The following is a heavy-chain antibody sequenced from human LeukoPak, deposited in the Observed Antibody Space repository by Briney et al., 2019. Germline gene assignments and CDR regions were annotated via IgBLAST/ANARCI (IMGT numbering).Heavy chain of an antibody. D-gene: IGHD3-10*01. Sequence: SETLSLTCAVSGGSISSGGYSWSWIRQPAGKGLEWIGRIYTSGSTNYNPSLKSRVTMSVDTSKNQFSLKLSSVTAADTAVYYCARSRIWFGEFDYWGQGTLVTVSS. V-gene: IGHV4-61*02. CDR2: IYTSGST. CDR1: GGSISSGGYS. CDR3: ARSRIWFGEFDY. J-gene: IGHJ4*02.